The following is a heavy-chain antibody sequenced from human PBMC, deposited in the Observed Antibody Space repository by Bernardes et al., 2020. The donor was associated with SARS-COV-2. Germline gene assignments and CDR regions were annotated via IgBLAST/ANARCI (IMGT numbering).Heavy chain of an antibody. CDR1: GNSISSSYY. Sequence: SETLSLTCAVSGNSISSSYYWGCIRQPPGKGLEWIGTIYHSGSTYYNPSLKSRVSMSVDTSKNQFSLNLSSVTAADTAVYYCTRSSGIAVAEVDYWGPGTLGTVSS. CDR2: IYHSGST. V-gene: IGHV4-38-2*01. J-gene: IGHJ4*02. CDR3: TRSSGIAVAEVDY. D-gene: IGHD6-19*01.